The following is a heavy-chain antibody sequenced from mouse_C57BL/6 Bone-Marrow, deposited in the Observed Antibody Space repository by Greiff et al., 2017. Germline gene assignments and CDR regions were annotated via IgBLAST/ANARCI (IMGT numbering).Heavy chain of an antibody. CDR3: ARLEFDGSSGDLYFDV. CDR1: GYTFTSYD. V-gene: IGHV1-85*01. CDR2: IYPRDGSA. J-gene: IGHJ1*03. Sequence: VKLQESGPELVKPGASVMLSCKASGYTFTSYDINWVTQRPGQGLEWIGWIYPRDGSAKYNEKFKGKATLTVYTSSSTAYMELHSLTSEDSSVYFCARLEFDGSSGDLYFDVWGTGTTVTVSS. D-gene: IGHD1-1*01.